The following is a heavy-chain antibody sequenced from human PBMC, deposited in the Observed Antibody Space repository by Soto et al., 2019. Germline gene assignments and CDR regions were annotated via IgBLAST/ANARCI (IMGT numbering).Heavy chain of an antibody. J-gene: IGHJ6*02. V-gene: IGHV1-8*01. CDR3: ARGIFRASTVTTVYSMDG. CDR2: MNPKRGNT. Sequence: QVQLVQSGAEVKKPGASVKVSCKASGYTFTSYDINWVRQATGQGLEWMGWMNPKRGNTGYAQKFRGSATMTRHTSRVTAYRKLSRLRSEEAAVYYCARGIFRASTVTTVYSMDGWARGTPVTVSS. CDR1: GYTFTSYD. D-gene: IGHD1-7*01.